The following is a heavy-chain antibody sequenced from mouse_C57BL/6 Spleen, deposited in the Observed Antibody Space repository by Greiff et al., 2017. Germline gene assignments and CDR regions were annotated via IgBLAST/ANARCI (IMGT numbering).Heavy chain of an antibody. CDR2: ISSGGSDT. CDR1: GFTFSSYG. Sequence: EVKLMESGGDLVKPGGSLKLSCAASGFTFSSYGMSWVRQTPDKRLEWVATISSGGSDTYYPDRVKGRFTISRDNAKNTLYMQMSSLKSEDTAMYYCARRDYGGSYWYFDVWGTGTTVTVSS. D-gene: IGHD1-1*01. V-gene: IGHV5-6*02. CDR3: ARRDYGGSYWYFDV. J-gene: IGHJ1*03.